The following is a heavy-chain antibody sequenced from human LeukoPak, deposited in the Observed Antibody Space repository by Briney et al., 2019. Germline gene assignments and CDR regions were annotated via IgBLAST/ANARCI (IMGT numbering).Heavy chain of an antibody. D-gene: IGHD3-10*01. Sequence: GGSLRLSCAASGXTFSSYEMNWVRQAPGKGLEWVSYISSSGSTIYYADSVKGRFTISRDNAKNSLYLQMNSLRAEDTAVYYCARDEVRTGAFDIWGQGTLVTVSS. CDR2: ISSSGSTI. CDR3: ARDEVRTGAFDI. CDR1: GXTFSSYE. J-gene: IGHJ3*02. V-gene: IGHV3-48*03.